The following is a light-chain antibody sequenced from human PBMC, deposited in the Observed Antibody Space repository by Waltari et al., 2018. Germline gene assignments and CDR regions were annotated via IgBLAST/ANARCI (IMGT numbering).Light chain of an antibody. CDR1: QDIRSY. V-gene: IGKV1-33*01. J-gene: IGKJ3*01. CDR3: QQYVNLPPS. CDR2: DAS. Sequence: DIQMTLSPSSLSASLGDRVTITCQASQDIRSYLNWYQQKPGKAPKLLIYDASNLQTGVPSRFSGSGSGTYFTFTISRLQPEDIATYYCQQYVNLPPSFGPGTKVDIK.